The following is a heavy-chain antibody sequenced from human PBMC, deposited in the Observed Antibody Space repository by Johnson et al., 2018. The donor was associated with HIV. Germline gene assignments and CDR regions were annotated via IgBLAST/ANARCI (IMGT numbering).Heavy chain of an antibody. V-gene: IGHV3-30*03. D-gene: IGHD6-13*01. CDR2: ISYDGSNK. CDR1: GFTFSNYV. J-gene: IGHJ3*02. Sequence: QVQLVESGGGVVQPGRSLRLSCAASGFTFSNYVIHWVRQAPGKGLEWVAVISYDGSNKYYADSVKGRFTISRDNSKNTLYLQMNSLRAEDTAVYYCAREQELIGERAFDIWGQGTMVTVSS. CDR3: AREQELIGERAFDI.